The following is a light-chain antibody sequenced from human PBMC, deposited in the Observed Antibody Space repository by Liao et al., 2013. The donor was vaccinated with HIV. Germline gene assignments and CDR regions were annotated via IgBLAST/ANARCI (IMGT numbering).Light chain of an antibody. CDR2: EDT. CDR3: QAWDSNTAYV. Sequence: SYELTQPSSLSVAPGKTARMTCGGNSIGSKSVHWYQQKPGQAPVLVIYEDTKRPSGIPGRFSGSNSENTATLTISGTQPMDEADYYCQAWDSNTAYVFGTGTKVSVL. CDR1: SIGSKS. J-gene: IGLJ1*01. V-gene: IGLV3-9*01.